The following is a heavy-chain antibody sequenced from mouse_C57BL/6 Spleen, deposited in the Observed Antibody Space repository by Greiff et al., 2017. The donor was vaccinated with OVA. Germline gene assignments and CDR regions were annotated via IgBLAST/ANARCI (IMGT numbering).Heavy chain of an antibody. CDR2: IYPSDSET. J-gene: IGHJ3*01. D-gene: IGHD2-3*01. CDR1: GYTLTSYW. V-gene: IGHV1-61*01. Sequence: QVQLKQPGAELVRPGSSVKLSCKASGYTLTSYWMDWVKQRPGQGLEWIGNIYPSDSETHYNQKFKDKATLTVDKSSSTAYMQLSSLTSEDSAVYCCARSGHDGYLAWFAYWGQGTLVTVSA. CDR3: ARSGHDGYLAWFAY.